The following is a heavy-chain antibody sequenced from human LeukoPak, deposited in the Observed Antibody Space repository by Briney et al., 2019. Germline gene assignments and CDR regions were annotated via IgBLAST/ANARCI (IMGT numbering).Heavy chain of an antibody. CDR3: ARSAPYGSGSSNFDY. D-gene: IGHD3-10*01. V-gene: IGHV4-30-2*01. Sequence: SETLSLTCAVSGGSISSGGYSWSWIRQPPGKGLEWIGYIYHSGSTYYNPSLKSRVTISVDRSENQFSLKLSSVTAADTAVYYCARSAPYGSGSSNFDYWGQGTLVTVSS. J-gene: IGHJ4*02. CDR2: IYHSGST. CDR1: GGSISSGGYS.